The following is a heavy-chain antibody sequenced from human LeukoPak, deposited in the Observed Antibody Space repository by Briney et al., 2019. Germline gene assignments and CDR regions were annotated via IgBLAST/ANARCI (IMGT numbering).Heavy chain of an antibody. CDR3: SRESGPYSPFGH. CDR2: ISLSGYT. D-gene: IGHD1-26*01. V-gene: IGHV4-4*02. J-gene: IGHJ4*02. Sequence: PSGTLSLTCGVSGXSITTTNYWSWVRQSPGRGLEWIGEISLSGYTGFNPSLRGRVTMSLDDSKNHLSLTLTSVTAADTAIYYCSRESGPYSPFGHWGQGILVTVTT. CDR1: GXSITTTNY.